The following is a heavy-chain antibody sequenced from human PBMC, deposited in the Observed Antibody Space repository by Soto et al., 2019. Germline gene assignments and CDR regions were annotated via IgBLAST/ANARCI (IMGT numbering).Heavy chain of an antibody. CDR1: GFTFDDYA. V-gene: IGHV3-9*01. CDR3: AKDKHDYGDYYYYYYMDV. D-gene: IGHD4-17*01. J-gene: IGHJ6*03. CDR2: ISWNSGSI. Sequence: GGSLRLSCAASGFTFDDYAMHWVRQAPGKGLEWVSGISWNSGSIGYADSVKGRFTISRDNAKNSLYLQMNSLRAEDTALYYCAKDKHDYGDYYYYYYMDVWGKGTTVTVSS.